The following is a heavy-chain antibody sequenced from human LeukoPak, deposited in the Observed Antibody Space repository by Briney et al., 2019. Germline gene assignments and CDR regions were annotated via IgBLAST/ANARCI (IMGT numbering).Heavy chain of an antibody. Sequence: GGSLRLSCAASGFTFSNYEMNWVRQAPGKGLEWLSYISSSGTIYYADSVKGRFTISRNNAKNSLYLQVNSLRAEDTAVYYCVGGGRGGYWGQGTLVTVSS. CDR2: ISSSGTI. D-gene: IGHD3-10*01. V-gene: IGHV3-48*03. J-gene: IGHJ4*02. CDR1: GFTFSNYE. CDR3: VGGGRGGY.